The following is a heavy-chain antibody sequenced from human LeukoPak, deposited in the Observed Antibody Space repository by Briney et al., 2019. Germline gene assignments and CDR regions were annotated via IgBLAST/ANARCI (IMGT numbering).Heavy chain of an antibody. V-gene: IGHV4-34*01. Sequence: PSETLSLTCAVYGGSFSGYYWSWIRQPPGKGLEWIGEINHSGSTNYNPSLKSRVTISVDTSKNQFSLKLSSVTAADTAVYYCARGGGAGRAFDIWGQGTMVTVSS. CDR3: ARGGGAGRAFDI. J-gene: IGHJ3*02. CDR1: GGSFSGYY. CDR2: INHSGST. D-gene: IGHD1-26*01.